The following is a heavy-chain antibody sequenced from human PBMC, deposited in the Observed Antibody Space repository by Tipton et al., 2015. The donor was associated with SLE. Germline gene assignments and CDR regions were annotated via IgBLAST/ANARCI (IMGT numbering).Heavy chain of an antibody. CDR2: IYYSGST. V-gene: IGHV4-39*07. CDR3: SCGYSYGFDY. J-gene: IGHJ4*02. CDR1: GGSISSSSYY. Sequence: TLSRTCTVSGGSISSSSYYWGWIRQPPGKGLEWIGSIYYSGSTYYNPSLKSRVTISVDTSKNQFSLKLSSVTAADTAVYYCSCGYSYGFDYWGQGTLVTVSS. D-gene: IGHD5-18*01.